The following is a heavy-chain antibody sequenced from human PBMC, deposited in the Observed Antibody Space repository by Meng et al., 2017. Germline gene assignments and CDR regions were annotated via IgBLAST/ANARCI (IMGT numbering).Heavy chain of an antibody. V-gene: IGHV2-70*01. CDR1: GFSLSTSGMC. Sequence: SGPTLVKPTQTLTLTCTSSGFSLSTSGMCVSWIRQPPGKALEWLALIDWDDDKYYSTSLKTRLTISKDTSKNQVVLTMTNMDPVDTATYYCARTSRTSYGSGNFPLTLIDYWGQGTLVTVSS. CDR3: ARTSRTSYGSGNFPLTLIDY. J-gene: IGHJ4*02. D-gene: IGHD3-10*01. CDR2: IDWDDDK.